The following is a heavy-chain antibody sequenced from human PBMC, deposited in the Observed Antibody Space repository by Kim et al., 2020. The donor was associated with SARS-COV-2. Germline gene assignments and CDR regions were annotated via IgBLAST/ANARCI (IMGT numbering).Heavy chain of an antibody. CDR3: AKARGSSSTHFFDY. Sequence: GGSLRLSCAASGFTFSSYAMHWVRKAPGKGLEWVAVIWYDGSNKYYADSVKGRFTISRDNSKNTLYLQMNSLRAEDTAVYYCAKARGSSSTHFFDYWGQGTLVTVSS. CDR2: IWYDGSNK. CDR1: GFTFSSYA. J-gene: IGHJ4*02. D-gene: IGHD6-13*01. V-gene: IGHV3-33*06.